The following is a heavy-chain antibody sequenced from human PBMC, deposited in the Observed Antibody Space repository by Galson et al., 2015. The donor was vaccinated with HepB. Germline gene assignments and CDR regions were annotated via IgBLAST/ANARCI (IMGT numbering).Heavy chain of an antibody. CDR2: ISPSGNTI. V-gene: IGHV3-11*01. CDR3: ARDRD. Sequence: SLRLSCAVSGFTFSDHFMNWIRQAPGKGLEWVSYISPSGNTIYYADSVKGRFAISRDNAKNSLYLQMNSLRAEDTAVYYCARDRDWGQGTLVTVSS. CDR1: GFTFSDHF. J-gene: IGHJ4*02.